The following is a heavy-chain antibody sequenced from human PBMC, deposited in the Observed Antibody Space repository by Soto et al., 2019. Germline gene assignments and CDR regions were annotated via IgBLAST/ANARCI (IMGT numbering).Heavy chain of an antibody. CDR3: ARLRSSSSGYYYYYGMDV. CDR1: GGSISSGGYY. V-gene: IGHV4-31*03. J-gene: IGHJ6*02. D-gene: IGHD6-6*01. Sequence: SETLSLTCTVSGGSISSGGYYWSWIRQHPGKGLEWIGYIYYSGSTYYNPSLKSRITISVDTSKNQFSLKLSSVTAADTAVFYCARLRSSSSGYYYYYGMDVWGQGTTVTVSS. CDR2: IYYSGST.